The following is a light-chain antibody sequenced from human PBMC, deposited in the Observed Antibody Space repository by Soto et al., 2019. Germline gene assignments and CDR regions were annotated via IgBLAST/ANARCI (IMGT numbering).Light chain of an antibody. J-gene: IGLJ1*01. Sequence: QSVPTQPPSVSGAPGQRVTLSCTGSSSNIGAHYAVHWYQQLPGTAPKLLIFGNINRPSGVPDRFSGSKSGTSASLAITGLQAEDEADYFCQSYDSSLSGYVFGTGTKLTVL. CDR1: SSNIGAHYA. CDR2: GNI. CDR3: QSYDSSLSGYV. V-gene: IGLV1-40*01.